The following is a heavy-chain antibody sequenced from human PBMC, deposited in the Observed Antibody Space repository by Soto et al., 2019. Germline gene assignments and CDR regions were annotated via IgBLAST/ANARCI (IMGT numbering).Heavy chain of an antibody. Sequence: GGSLRLSCTGSGFNVGDYAMGWFRQAPGRGLEWVSFIRRKDYGGTTEYAASVKGRFTISKDDSNNIAYLQMNSLRTEDTAVYYCTRRDSGNYFYFDFWGQGSLVTVSS. CDR2: IRRKDYGGTT. D-gene: IGHD1-26*01. J-gene: IGHJ4*02. CDR3: TRRDSGNYFYFDF. CDR1: GFNVGDYA. V-gene: IGHV3-49*03.